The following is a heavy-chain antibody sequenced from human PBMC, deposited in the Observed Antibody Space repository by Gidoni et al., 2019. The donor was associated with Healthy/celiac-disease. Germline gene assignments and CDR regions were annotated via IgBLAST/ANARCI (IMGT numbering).Heavy chain of an antibody. Sequence: LQLQESFTGLVQPSHPLSLTCTVSGGSISSSSYYWGWIRQPPGKGLEWIGSIYYSGSTYYNPSLKSRVTISVDTSKNKFSLKLSSVTAADTAVYYCARENDGGIGDYWGQGTLVTVSS. V-gene: IGHV4-39*07. CDR1: GGSISSSSYY. D-gene: IGHD4-17*01. CDR2: IYYSGST. CDR3: ARENDGGIGDY. J-gene: IGHJ4*02.